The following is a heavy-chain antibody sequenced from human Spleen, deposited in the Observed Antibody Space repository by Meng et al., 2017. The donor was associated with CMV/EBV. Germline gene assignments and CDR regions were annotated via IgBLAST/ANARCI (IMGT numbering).Heavy chain of an antibody. CDR3: ARVEEGATLAEYFQH. D-gene: IGHD1-26*01. V-gene: IGHV4-34*01. J-gene: IGHJ1*01. CDR1: GGSFSGYY. CDR2: INHSGST. Sequence: YGGSFSGYYWSWIRQPPGKGLEWIGEINHSGSTNYNPSLQSRVTISVDTSKNQFSLKLSSVTAADTAVYYCARVEEGATLAEYFQHWGQGTLVTVSS.